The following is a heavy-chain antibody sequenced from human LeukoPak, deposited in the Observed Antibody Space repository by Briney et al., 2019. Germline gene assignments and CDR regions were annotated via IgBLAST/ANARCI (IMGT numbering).Heavy chain of an antibody. V-gene: IGHV3-74*01. J-gene: IGHJ4*02. CDR2: IASDGSST. CDR3: ARGRPHGNDY. D-gene: IGHD4-23*01. CDR1: GFTFSSYW. Sequence: GGSLRLSCAASGFTFSSYWMNRVRQAPGKGLVWVSRIASDGSSTTYADSVKGRFSISRDNAKNTLYLQMNSLRVEDTAVYYCARGRPHGNDYWGQGTLVTVSS.